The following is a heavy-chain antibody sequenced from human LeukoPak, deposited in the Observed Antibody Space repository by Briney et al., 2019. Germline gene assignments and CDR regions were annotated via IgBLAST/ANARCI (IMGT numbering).Heavy chain of an antibody. CDR3: APEGGSSYDY. Sequence: RGSLRLSCAASGFTFSTYWMHWVRQVPGKGLVWVSRINSDGTTADYADAVKGRFTISRDNAKNTLYLEMNSLRAEDTALYYCAPEGGSSYDYWGQGTLVTVSS. CDR2: INSDGTTA. V-gene: IGHV3-74*01. CDR1: GFTFSTYW. D-gene: IGHD5-18*01. J-gene: IGHJ4*02.